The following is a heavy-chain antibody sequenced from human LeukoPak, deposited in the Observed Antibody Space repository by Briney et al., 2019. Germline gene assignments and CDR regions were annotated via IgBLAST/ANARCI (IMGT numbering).Heavy chain of an antibody. J-gene: IGHJ4*02. CDR1: GGSIRSGGYY. D-gene: IGHD3-22*01. CDR3: ARDSSGYYYGYFDY. CDR2: IYYTGST. V-gene: IGHV4-39*02. Sequence: ASETLTLTCNVSGGSIRSGGYYWGWIRQPPGQGLEWIATIYYTGSTYSNPSLKRRVSISVDTSKTQFSLKLSSVTAADTAVYYCARDSSGYYYGYFDYWGEGTLVTVSS.